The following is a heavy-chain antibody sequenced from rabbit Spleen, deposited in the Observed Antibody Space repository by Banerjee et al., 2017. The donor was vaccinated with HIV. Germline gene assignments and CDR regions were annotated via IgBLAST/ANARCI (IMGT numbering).Heavy chain of an antibody. CDR3: ARDTGSSFSSYGMDL. CDR1: GLSFSISSY. V-gene: IGHV1S40*01. D-gene: IGHD8-1*01. CDR2: IDAGSSGFT. J-gene: IGHJ6*01. Sequence: QSLEESGGDLVKPGASLTLTCTASGLSFSISSYMCWVRQAPGKGLEWIACIDAGSSGFTYFATWAKGRFTISKISSTTVTLQMTRLTAADTATHFCARDTGSSFSSYGMDLWGPGTLVTVS.